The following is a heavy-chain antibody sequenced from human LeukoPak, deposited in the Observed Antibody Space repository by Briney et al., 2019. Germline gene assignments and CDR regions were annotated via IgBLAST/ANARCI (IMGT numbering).Heavy chain of an antibody. Sequence: TGGSLRLSCAASGFTFSSYGMHWVRQAPGKGLEWVAFIRYDGSNKYYADSVKGRFTISRDNSKNTLYLQMNSLRAEDTAVYYCAKDRATIAAAGPGFDYWGQGTLVTVSS. V-gene: IGHV3-30*02. D-gene: IGHD6-13*01. CDR3: AKDRATIAAAGPGFDY. CDR1: GFTFSSYG. J-gene: IGHJ4*02. CDR2: IRYDGSNK.